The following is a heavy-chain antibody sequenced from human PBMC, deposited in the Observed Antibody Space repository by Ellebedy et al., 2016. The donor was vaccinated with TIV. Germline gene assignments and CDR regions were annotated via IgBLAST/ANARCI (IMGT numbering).Heavy chain of an antibody. J-gene: IGHJ3*02. CDR3: ARRISGTYGDDALDI. D-gene: IGHD1-20*01. CDR1: GFTVTYTY. CDR2: IQTGGDT. V-gene: IGHV3-53*01. Sequence: GESLKISCVASGFTVTYTYMSWVRQAPGKGLEWVSVIQTGGDTYYADSVKGRFPISRDSSKNTLYLQMDSLRAEDTAVYYCARRISGTYGDDALDIWGQGTMVTVSS.